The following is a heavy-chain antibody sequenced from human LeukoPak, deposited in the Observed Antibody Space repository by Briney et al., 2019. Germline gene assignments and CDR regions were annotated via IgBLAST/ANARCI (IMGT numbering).Heavy chain of an antibody. CDR3: ARGGSGYDSFYYYGMDV. CDR2: INYSGST. CDR1: GGSINSYY. D-gene: IGHD5-12*01. V-gene: IGHV4-59*01. J-gene: IGHJ6*02. Sequence: PSETLSLTCTVSGGSINSYYWSWIRQPPGKGLEWIGDINYSGSTKYNPSLKSRVTISVDTSKNQFSLKLRSVTAADTAVYYCARGGSGYDSFYYYGMDVWGQGTTVTVS.